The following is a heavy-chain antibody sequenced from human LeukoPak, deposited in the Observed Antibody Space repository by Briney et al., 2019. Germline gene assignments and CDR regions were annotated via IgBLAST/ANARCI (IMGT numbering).Heavy chain of an antibody. D-gene: IGHD3-10*01. CDR3: ARRATNSRITMVRGVIVAANNHHFDY. Sequence: SETLSLTCAVYGGSFSGYYWSWIRQPPGKGLEWIGEINHSGSTNYNPSLKSRVTISVDTSKNQLSLKLSSVTAADTAVYYCARRATNSRITMVRGVIVAANNHHFDYWGQGTLVTVSS. V-gene: IGHV4-34*01. J-gene: IGHJ4*02. CDR2: INHSGST. CDR1: GGSFSGYY.